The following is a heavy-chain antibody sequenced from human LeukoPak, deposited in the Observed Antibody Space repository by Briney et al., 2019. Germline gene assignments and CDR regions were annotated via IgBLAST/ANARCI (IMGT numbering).Heavy chain of an antibody. CDR3: ARDYSHYCSSTSCSFYFDY. CDR1: GYTFTNYG. CDR2: ISAYNGNS. D-gene: IGHD2-2*01. J-gene: IGHJ4*02. V-gene: IGHV1-18*01. Sequence: ASVTVSFKASGYTFTNYGITWVRQAPGQGLEWMGWISAYNGNSRYAQKFQGRVTMTTDTSTSTAYLELRSLRSDDTAIYYCARDYSHYCSSTSCSFYFDYWGQGTLVTVSS.